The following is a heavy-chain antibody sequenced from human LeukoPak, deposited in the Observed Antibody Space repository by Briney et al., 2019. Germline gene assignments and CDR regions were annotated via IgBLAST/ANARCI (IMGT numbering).Heavy chain of an antibody. CDR3: GKEGGA. V-gene: IGHV3-23*01. D-gene: IGHD3-16*01. CDR2: IGGRGGNT. Sequence: PGGSLRLSCAASGFRFSDFTMTWVRQAPGKGPEWVSAIGGRGGNTYYADSLGGRFTISRDNSKDMLYLQMNSLKVEDTATYYCGKEGGAWGQGTKVTVSS. CDR1: GFRFSDFT. J-gene: IGHJ5*02.